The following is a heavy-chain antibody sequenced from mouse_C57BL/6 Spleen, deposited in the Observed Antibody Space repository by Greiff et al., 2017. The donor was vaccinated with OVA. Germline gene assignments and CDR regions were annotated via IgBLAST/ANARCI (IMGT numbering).Heavy chain of an antibody. CDR3: ARRGSYTGAMDY. CDR2: IDPSDSYT. J-gene: IGHJ4*01. V-gene: IGHV1-69*01. CDR1: GYTFTSYW. Sequence: QVQLKQPGAELVMPGASVKLSCKASGYTFTSYWMHWVKQRPGQGLEWIGEIDPSDSYTNYNQKFKGKSTLTVDKSSSTAYMQLSSLTSEDSAVYYCARRGSYTGAMDYWGQGTSVTVSS.